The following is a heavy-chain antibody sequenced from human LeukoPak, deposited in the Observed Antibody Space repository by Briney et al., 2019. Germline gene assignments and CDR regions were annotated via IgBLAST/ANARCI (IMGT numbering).Heavy chain of an antibody. CDR2: IYYSGST. CDR3: ARGGTYYDILTGYSDYYYGMDV. D-gene: IGHD3-9*01. V-gene: IGHV4-59*01. CDR1: GGSISSYY. Sequence: SETLSLTCTVSGGSISSYYWSWIRQPPGKGLEWIGYIYYSGSTNYNPSLKSRVTISVDTSKNQFSLKLSSLTAADTAVYYCARGGTYYDILTGYSDYYYGMDVWGQGTTVTVSS. J-gene: IGHJ6*02.